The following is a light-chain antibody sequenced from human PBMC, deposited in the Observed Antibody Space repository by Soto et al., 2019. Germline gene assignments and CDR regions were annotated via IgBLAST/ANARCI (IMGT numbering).Light chain of an antibody. CDR3: QQYGYS. Sequence: EIVLTQSPGTLSLSPGERATLSCRASQSMSSSYLAWYQQKPGQAPRLLIYGASSRATGIPDRFSGSGSGTDFILTISRLEPEDFAVYYCQQYGYSFGPGTKVDIK. V-gene: IGKV3-20*01. CDR1: QSMSSSY. J-gene: IGKJ3*01. CDR2: GAS.